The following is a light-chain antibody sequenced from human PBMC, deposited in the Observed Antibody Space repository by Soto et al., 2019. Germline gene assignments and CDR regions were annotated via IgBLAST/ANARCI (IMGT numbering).Light chain of an antibody. CDR1: QSVSSN. CDR2: DAS. V-gene: IGKV3-11*01. CDR3: QQRSDWPPT. Sequence: IMLTQSPATLSLSPGERATLSCRASQSVSSNLAWYQQKPGQAPRLHIYDASNRATGIPARFSGSGSGTDFTLTISSLEPEAIAVYYCQQRSDWPPTFGGGNKVEIK. J-gene: IGKJ4*01.